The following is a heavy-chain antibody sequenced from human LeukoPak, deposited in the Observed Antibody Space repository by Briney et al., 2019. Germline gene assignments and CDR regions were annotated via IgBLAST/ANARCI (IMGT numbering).Heavy chain of an antibody. CDR2: IYYSGST. V-gene: IGHV4-59*01. Sequence: SETLSLTCTVSGGSISSYYWSWLRQPPGKGLEWIGYIYYSGSTNYNPSLKSRVTISVDTSKNQFSLKLSSVTAADTAVYYCATQFTVSAHFDYWGQGTLVTVSS. D-gene: IGHD4-17*01. CDR3: ATQFTVSAHFDY. CDR1: GGSISSYY. J-gene: IGHJ4*02.